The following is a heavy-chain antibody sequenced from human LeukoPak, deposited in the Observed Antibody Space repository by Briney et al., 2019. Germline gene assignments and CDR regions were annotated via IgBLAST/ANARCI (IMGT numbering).Heavy chain of an antibody. Sequence: ASVKVSCKASGYTFTSYYMHWVRQAPGQGLEWVGLINPGGSSTNYAQKFQGRVTLTRDTSTSTVYMELRSLRSDDTAVYYCARDIVVVPAAISRYYYYYGMDVWGQGTTVTVSS. CDR2: INPGGSST. V-gene: IGHV1-46*01. CDR3: ARDIVVVPAAISRYYYYYGMDV. D-gene: IGHD2-2*01. J-gene: IGHJ6*02. CDR1: GYTFTSYY.